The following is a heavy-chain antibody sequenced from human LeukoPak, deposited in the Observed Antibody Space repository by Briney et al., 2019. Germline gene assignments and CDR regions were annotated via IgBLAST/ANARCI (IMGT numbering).Heavy chain of an antibody. D-gene: IGHD3-10*01. Sequence: ASVKVSCKASGYTFTSYGISWVRQAPGQGLEWMGWISAYNGNTNYAQKLQGRVTMTTDTSTSTAYMELRSLRSDDTAVYYCARRLLWFGESLSGGDYWGQGTLVTVSS. CDR3: ARRLLWFGESLSGGDY. V-gene: IGHV1-18*01. J-gene: IGHJ4*02. CDR1: GYTFTSYG. CDR2: ISAYNGNT.